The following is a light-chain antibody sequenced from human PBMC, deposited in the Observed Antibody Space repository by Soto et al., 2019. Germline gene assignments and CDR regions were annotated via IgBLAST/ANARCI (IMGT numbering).Light chain of an antibody. CDR2: EVS. CDR1: SSDVGGYNY. Sequence: QSAMTQPASVSGSPGQSITISCTGTSSDVGGYNYVSWYQPHPGKAPKLMIYEVSNRPSGVSNRFSDSKSGNTASLTISGLQAEEEADYYCSSYTSSSTRVFGGGTKLTVL. V-gene: IGLV2-14*01. CDR3: SSYTSSSTRV. J-gene: IGLJ3*02.